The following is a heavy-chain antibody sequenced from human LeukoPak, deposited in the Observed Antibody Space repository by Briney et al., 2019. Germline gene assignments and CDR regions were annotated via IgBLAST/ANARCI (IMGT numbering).Heavy chain of an antibody. CDR3: AIAAAGTYYYYYYMDV. Sequence: PSETLSLTCAVYGGSFSGYYWSWIRQPPGKGLEWIGEINHSGSTNYNPSLKSRVTISVDTSKNQFSLKLSSVTAADTAVYYCAIAAAGTYYYYYYMDVWGKGTTVTVSS. V-gene: IGHV4-34*01. D-gene: IGHD6-13*01. J-gene: IGHJ6*03. CDR2: INHSGST. CDR1: GGSFSGYY.